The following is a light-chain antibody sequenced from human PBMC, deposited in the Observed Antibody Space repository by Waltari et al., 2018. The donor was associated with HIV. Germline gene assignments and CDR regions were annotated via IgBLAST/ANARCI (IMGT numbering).Light chain of an antibody. CDR2: WAS. CDR1: QSVLFTSNKKNY. J-gene: IGKJ1*01. CDR3: QQFFMTPPT. Sequence: DVVMTQSPDALVGSLPARATINCKSRQSVLFTSNKKNYLAWYQQTPAQPPRLLVYWASTRESGVPARFSGSGSGTNFTLTISSLQAEDAAIYYCQQFFMTPPTVGQGTKVEI. V-gene: IGKV4-1*01.